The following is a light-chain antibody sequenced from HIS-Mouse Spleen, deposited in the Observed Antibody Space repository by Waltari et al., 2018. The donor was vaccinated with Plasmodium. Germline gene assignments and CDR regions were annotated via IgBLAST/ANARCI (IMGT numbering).Light chain of an antibody. J-gene: IGLJ3*02. V-gene: IGLV3-10*01. CDR1: ALPKKY. Sequence: SYELTQPPSVSVSPGQTARITCAGDALPKKYAYWYQQQSGQAPGLVIYEDSKRPPGIPERFSGSSSGTMATLTISGAQVEDEADYYCYSTDSSGNHRVFGGGTKLTVL. CDR2: EDS. CDR3: YSTDSSGNHRV.